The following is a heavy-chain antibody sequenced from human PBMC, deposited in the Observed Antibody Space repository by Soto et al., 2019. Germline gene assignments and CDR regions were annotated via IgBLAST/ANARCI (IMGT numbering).Heavy chain of an antibody. CDR2: ISGSGGST. D-gene: IGHD2-2*01. J-gene: IGHJ6*02. V-gene: IGHV3-23*01. CDR3: AKATYQLLPYYYHGMDV. CDR1: GFTFSSYA. Sequence: PGGSLRLSCAASGFTFSSYAMSWVRQAPGKGLEWVSAISGSGGSTYYADSVKGRFTISRDNSKNTLYLQMNSLRAEDTAVYSCAKATYQLLPYYYHGMDVWGQGITVTVSS.